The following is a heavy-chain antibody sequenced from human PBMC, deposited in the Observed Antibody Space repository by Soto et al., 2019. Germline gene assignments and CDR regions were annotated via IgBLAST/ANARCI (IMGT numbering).Heavy chain of an antibody. Sequence: SETLSLTCTVSGGSISSSSYYWGWIRQPPGKGLEWIGSIYYSGSTYYNPSLKSRVTISVDTSKNQFSLKLSSVTAADTAVYYCARLPTPKSYYYYMDVWGKGTTVTVSS. CDR2: IYYSGST. J-gene: IGHJ6*03. CDR3: ARLPTPKSYYYYMDV. CDR1: GGSISSSSYY. V-gene: IGHV4-39*01. D-gene: IGHD2-15*01.